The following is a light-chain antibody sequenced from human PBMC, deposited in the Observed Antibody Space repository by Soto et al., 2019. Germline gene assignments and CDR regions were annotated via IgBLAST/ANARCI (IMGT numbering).Light chain of an antibody. CDR2: GVS. V-gene: IGLV2-14*03. CDR1: SRDVGAYNY. J-gene: IGLJ1*01. Sequence: QSALTQPASVSGSPGQSIAISCTGTSRDVGAYNYVSWYQQHPGKAPKLIIHGVSNRPSGVPDRFTGSKSGSTASLTISGLQTEDEADYSCSSYTNNATYVFGTGTKVTVL. CDR3: SSYTNNATYV.